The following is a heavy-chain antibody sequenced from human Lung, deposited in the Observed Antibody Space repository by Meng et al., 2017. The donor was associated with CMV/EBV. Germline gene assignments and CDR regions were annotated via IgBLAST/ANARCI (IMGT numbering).Heavy chain of an antibody. Sequence: QIQLQESGPGMVKPSGTLSLTCAVSGGSISISTWWSWARQPPGKGLEWIGEIYHSGGTNYNPSLRGRVTISLDKSKNQFSLTLRSVTAADTAAYYCARDPYATGWAGWGQGTLVTVSS. D-gene: IGHD6-19*01. CDR2: IYHSGGT. V-gene: IGHV4-4*02. CDR1: GGSISISTW. CDR3: ARDPYATGWAG. J-gene: IGHJ4*02.